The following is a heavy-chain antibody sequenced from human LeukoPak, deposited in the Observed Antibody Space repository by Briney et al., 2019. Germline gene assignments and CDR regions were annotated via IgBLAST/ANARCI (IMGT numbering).Heavy chain of an antibody. V-gene: IGHV3-74*01. CDR1: GFTFSNYW. CDR2: INDDGSAT. J-gene: IGHJ4*02. Sequence: GGSLRLSCAASGFTFSNYWMHWVRHVPGKVLVWVSRINDDGSATFYADSVKGRFTISRDNAKNTLFLQINSLRAEDTAVYYCAREILAPGKTHDYWGQGTLVTVSS. CDR3: AREILAPGKTHDY.